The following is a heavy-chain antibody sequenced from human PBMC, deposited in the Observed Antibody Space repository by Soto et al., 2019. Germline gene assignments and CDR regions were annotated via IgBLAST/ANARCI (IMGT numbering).Heavy chain of an antibody. Sequence: QVQLQESGPGLVKPSETLSLTCTVSGGSISSFSWSWIRQPPGKGLEWIGYIYFSGSTNYNPSLERRVTISVDTSKKQFSLNLSSVTAADTAGYYCSRGTSWSAMDVWGQGTTVTVSS. CDR1: GGSISSFS. V-gene: IGHV4-59*01. CDR3: SRGTSWSAMDV. J-gene: IGHJ6*02. D-gene: IGHD2-2*01. CDR2: IYFSGST.